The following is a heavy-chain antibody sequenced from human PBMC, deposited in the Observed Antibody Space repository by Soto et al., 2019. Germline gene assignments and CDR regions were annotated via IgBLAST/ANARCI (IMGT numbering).Heavy chain of an antibody. V-gene: IGHV4-59*08. J-gene: IGHJ6*02. D-gene: IGHD1-1*01. Sequence: QVQQQESGPELVKPSETLSLTCTVSSDSSITHNWSWIRQTPGKGLEWIGYIYKTGGTSYNPSLKTRVSISMDTSTNQLSLKLSSVTAADTAVYYCVRQGIGNVHGLVDVWGQGTPVTVSS. CDR2: IYKTGGT. CDR1: SDSSITHN. CDR3: VRQGIGNVHGLVDV.